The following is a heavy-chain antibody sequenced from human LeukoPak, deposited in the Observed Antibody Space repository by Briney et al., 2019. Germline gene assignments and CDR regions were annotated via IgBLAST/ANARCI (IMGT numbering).Heavy chain of an antibody. CDR2: INPSVGST. J-gene: IGHJ4*02. D-gene: IGHD4-17*01. V-gene: IGHV1-46*01. Sequence: ASVKVSCKPSGYTSTSYFMHSVRHTPGQGLYWMGMINPSVGSTSYAQKFQGRVTMTRDTSTSAVYMELSSLRSEDTAVYYCARDSADYGDYDYWGQGTLVTVSP. CDR1: GYTSTSYF. CDR3: ARDSADYGDYDY.